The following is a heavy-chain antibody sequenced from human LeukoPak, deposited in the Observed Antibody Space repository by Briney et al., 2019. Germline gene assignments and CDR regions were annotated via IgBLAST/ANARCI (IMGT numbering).Heavy chain of an antibody. CDR3: TTGPSYGYEW. Sequence: GGSLRLSCAASGMTFSNHWMHWVRQAPGKGLVRVSLIKTDGRTTIYADSVKGRFTISRDNGKSTLDLQMNSLRAEDTAIYYCTTGPSYGYEWWGQGTVVTVSS. CDR2: IKTDGRTT. D-gene: IGHD3-16*01. V-gene: IGHV3-74*01. J-gene: IGHJ4*02. CDR1: GMTFSNHW.